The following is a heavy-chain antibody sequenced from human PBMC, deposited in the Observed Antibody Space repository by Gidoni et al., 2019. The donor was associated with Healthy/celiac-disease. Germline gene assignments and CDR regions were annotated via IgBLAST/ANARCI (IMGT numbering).Heavy chain of an antibody. CDR3: ARHALGVTIFGVVINTPFDY. CDR2: IYYSGST. Sequence: QLQLQESGPGLVKPSETLSLTCTVSGGSISSSSYYWGWIRQPPGKGLAWIGSIYYSGSTYYNPSLTSRVTISVDTSKNQFSLKLSSVTAADTAVYYCARHALGVTIFGVVINTPFDYWGQGTLVTVSS. D-gene: IGHD3-3*01. J-gene: IGHJ4*02. V-gene: IGHV4-39*01. CDR1: GGSISSSSYY.